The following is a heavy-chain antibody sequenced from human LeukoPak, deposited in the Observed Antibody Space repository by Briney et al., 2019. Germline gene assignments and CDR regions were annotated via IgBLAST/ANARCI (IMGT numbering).Heavy chain of an antibody. D-gene: IGHD3-10*01. CDR3: ARVDYGSGRTFDY. CDR1: GGSISSSSYY. V-gene: IGHV4-39*07. CDR2: IYYSGST. J-gene: IGHJ4*02. Sequence: PSETLSLTCTVSGGSISSSSYYWGWIRQPPGKGLEWIGSIYYSGSTYYNPSLKSRVTISVDTSKNQFSLKLSSVTAADTAVYYCARVDYGSGRTFDYWGQGTLVTVSS.